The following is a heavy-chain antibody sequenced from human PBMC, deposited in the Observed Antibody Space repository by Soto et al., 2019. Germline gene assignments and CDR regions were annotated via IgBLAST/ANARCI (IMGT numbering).Heavy chain of an antibody. V-gene: IGHV3-21*01. J-gene: IGHJ6*02. CDR3: ARSHREQWLVGDYYGMDV. Sequence: EVQLVESGGGLVKPGGSLRLSCAASGFTFSTSSMTWVRQAPGKGLEWVSSISSSSTYIYYADSVKGRFTISRDNXKXSXXLQMNSLRAKDTAVYYCARSHREQWLVGDYYGMDVWGQGTTVTVSS. CDR1: GFTFSTSS. D-gene: IGHD6-19*01. CDR2: ISSSSTYI.